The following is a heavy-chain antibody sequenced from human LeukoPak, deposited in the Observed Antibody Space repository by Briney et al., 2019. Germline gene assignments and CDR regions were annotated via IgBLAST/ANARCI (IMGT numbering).Heavy chain of an antibody. CDR2: ISYDGNHI. V-gene: IGHV3-30*19. CDR1: GFTLSQSG. D-gene: IGHD3/OR15-3a*01. Sequence: GGSLRLSCVPSGFTLSQSGMHWVRQAPGKGLEWVAAISYDGNHIHCADSLKGRFTISRDTSKNTLYLQLNSLRDEDTAVYYCAKDVGGLDGEGLDSWGQGTLVTVSS. CDR3: AKDVGGLDGEGLDS. J-gene: IGHJ4*02.